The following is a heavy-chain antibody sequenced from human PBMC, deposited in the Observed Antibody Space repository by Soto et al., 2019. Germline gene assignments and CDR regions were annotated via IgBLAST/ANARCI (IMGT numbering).Heavy chain of an antibody. CDR2: IIPIFGTA. J-gene: IGHJ4*02. V-gene: IGHV1-69*13. CDR1: GGTFSSYA. Sequence: SVKVSCKASGGTFSSYAISWVRQAPGQGLEWMGGIIPIFGTANYAQKFQGRVTITADESTSTAYMELSSLRSDDTAVYYCARHETLHGDYDYWGQGTLVTVSS. CDR3: ARHETLHGDYDY. D-gene: IGHD4-17*01.